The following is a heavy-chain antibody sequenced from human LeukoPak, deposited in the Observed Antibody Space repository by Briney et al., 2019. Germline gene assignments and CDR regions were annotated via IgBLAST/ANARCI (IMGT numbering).Heavy chain of an antibody. CDR1: GGTFSTYA. J-gene: IGHJ4*02. CDR3: ARDGGSYYSPSDY. D-gene: IGHD1-26*01. Sequence: SVKVSCKASGGTFSTYAISWVRQAPGQGLEWMRRIIPILGIANYAQKFQGRVTITADKSTSTAYMELSSLRSEDTAVYYCARDGGSYYSPSDYWGQGTLVTVSS. V-gene: IGHV1-69*04. CDR2: IIPILGIA.